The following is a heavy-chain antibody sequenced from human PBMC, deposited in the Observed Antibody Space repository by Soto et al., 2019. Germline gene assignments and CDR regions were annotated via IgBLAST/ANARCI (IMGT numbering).Heavy chain of an antibody. CDR3: ARSSNGSGSYNGAYYFDY. J-gene: IGHJ4*02. Sequence: PSETLSLTCTVYDGSFSGLYWSGIRKPPRKGLEWTGEINHSESTNYNPSLKSRVTISVDTSKNQFSQKLSPVTAADTAVYYCARSSNGSGSYNGAYYFDYCGQGTLVTVAS. CDR1: DGSFSGLY. D-gene: IGHD3-10*01. CDR2: INHSEST. V-gene: IGHV4-34*01.